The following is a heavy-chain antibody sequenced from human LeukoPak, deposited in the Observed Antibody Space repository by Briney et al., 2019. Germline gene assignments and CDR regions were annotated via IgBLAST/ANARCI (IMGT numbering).Heavy chain of an antibody. J-gene: IGHJ3*02. CDR2: INGDGSST. V-gene: IGHV3-74*01. CDR3: GRGGANACDI. CDR1: GFTFSSYW. D-gene: IGHD6-25*01. Sequence: GGSLRLSCAASGFTFSSYWMHWVRQGPGKGLVWVSRINGDGSSTSYADSVKGRSIISRDNAKNTLHLQMNSLRAEDTAVYYCGRGGANACDIWGQGTVVTVSS.